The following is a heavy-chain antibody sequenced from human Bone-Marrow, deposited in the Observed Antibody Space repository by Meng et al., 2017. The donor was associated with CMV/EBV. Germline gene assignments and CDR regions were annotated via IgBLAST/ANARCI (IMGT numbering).Heavy chain of an antibody. CDR2: INHSGNT. V-gene: IGHV4-34*01. CDR3: ATVGLGMNWFDP. CDR1: GGSFSGYY. Sequence: QVQLKQWGAGLLQPSETLSLTCAVYGGSFSGYYWSWIRQPPGKGLEWIAEINHSGNTNYNPSLKSRVTISVDTSKNQFSLKLSSVTAADTAVYYRATVGLGMNWFDPWGQGTLVTVSS. J-gene: IGHJ5*02.